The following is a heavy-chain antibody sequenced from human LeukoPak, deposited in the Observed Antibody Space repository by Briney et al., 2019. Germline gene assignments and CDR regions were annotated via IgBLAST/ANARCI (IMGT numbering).Heavy chain of an antibody. V-gene: IGHV3-21*01. D-gene: IGHD4-17*01. CDR3: ARDRDYGDYSGAFDI. Sequence: GGSLRLSCAASGFTFSSYSMNWVRQAPGKGLGWVSSISSSSSYIYYADSVKGRFTISRDNAKNSLYLQMNSLRAEDTAVYYCARDRDYGDYSGAFDIWGQGTMVTVSS. CDR2: ISSSSSYI. J-gene: IGHJ3*02. CDR1: GFTFSSYS.